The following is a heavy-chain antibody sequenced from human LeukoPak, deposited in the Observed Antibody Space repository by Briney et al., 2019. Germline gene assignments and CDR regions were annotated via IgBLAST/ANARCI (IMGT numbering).Heavy chain of an antibody. J-gene: IGHJ4*02. V-gene: IGHV3-53*01. D-gene: IGHD6-13*01. CDR1: GFSVSGNY. Sequence: GGSLRLSCAASGFSVSGNYMSWVRQAPGKGLEWVSVLYSGGNTYHADSVKGRFTISRDNSKNTLYLQMNSLRAEDTAVYYCAREGASSSFGYWGQGTLVTVSS. CDR3: AREGASSSFGY. CDR2: LYSGGNT.